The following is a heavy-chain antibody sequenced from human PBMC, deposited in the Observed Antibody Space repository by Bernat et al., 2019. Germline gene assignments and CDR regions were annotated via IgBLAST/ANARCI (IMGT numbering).Heavy chain of an antibody. V-gene: IGHV3-23*01. CDR3: ATAKVVGATMGEAG. CDR1: EFTFSSYA. D-gene: IGHD1-26*01. Sequence: EVQLLESGGGLVQPGGSLRLSCAASEFTFSSYAMSWVRPAPGKGLEWVSGISGSGGSTYYADSVKGRFTISRDNSKNTMFLQMNSLRAEDTAVYYCATAKVVGATMGEAGWGQGTLVTVSS. J-gene: IGHJ4*02. CDR2: ISGSGGST.